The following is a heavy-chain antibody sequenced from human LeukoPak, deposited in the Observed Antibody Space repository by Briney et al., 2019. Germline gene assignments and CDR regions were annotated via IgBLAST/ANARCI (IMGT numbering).Heavy chain of an antibody. Sequence: SVKVSCKASGGTSSSYAISWVRQAPGQGLEWMGGIIPIFGTANYAQKFQGRVTITADESTSTAYMELSSLRSEDTAVYYCAREGSGYVLSLFDYWGQGTLVTVS. J-gene: IGHJ4*02. CDR3: AREGSGYVLSLFDY. CDR1: GGTSSSYA. D-gene: IGHD5-12*01. CDR2: IIPIFGTA. V-gene: IGHV1-69*13.